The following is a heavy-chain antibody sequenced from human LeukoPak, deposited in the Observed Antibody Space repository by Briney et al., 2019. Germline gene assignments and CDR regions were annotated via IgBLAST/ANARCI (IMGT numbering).Heavy chain of an antibody. V-gene: IGHV1-2*02. CDR1: GYTFTGYY. CDR2: NDPNSGGT. D-gene: IGHD4-17*01. CDR3: ARRGPTVTSEYYFDY. J-gene: IGHJ4*02. Sequence: ASVKVSCKASGYTFTGYYMHWVRQAPGQGLEWMGWNDPNSGGTSYAQKFQGRVTMTRDMSTSTVYMELSSLRSEDTAVYYCARRGPTVTSEYYFDYWGQGTLVTVSS.